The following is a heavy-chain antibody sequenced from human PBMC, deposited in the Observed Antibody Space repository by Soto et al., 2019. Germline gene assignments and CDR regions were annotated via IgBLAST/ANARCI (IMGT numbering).Heavy chain of an antibody. CDR3: ARGRDQPPVGLYFDS. D-gene: IGHD1-26*01. CDR2: IIPMFGTP. J-gene: IGHJ4*02. CDR1: GDAFTNYI. V-gene: IGHV1-69*01. Sequence: QVQLVQSGAEVKKPGSSVKVSCKASGDAFTNYIFDWVRQAPGQGLEWMGGIIPMFGTPKYAQTFQDRVTISADVSTVTAYLELTSLGFDDTAVYYCARGRDQPPVGLYFDSWGEGTRVTVSS.